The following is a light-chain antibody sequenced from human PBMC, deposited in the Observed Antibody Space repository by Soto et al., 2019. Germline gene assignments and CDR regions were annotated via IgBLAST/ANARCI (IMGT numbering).Light chain of an antibody. J-gene: IGKJ4*01. CDR3: QQYGSSPLT. V-gene: IGKV3-20*01. CDR2: RAS. CDR1: QSVSSSY. Sequence: EIVFTQSPGTLSLSPGERATLSCRASQSVSSSYLAWYQKKPGQAXKVLIYRASSRATGIPDRFSGSGSGTDFTLTISRLEPEDFAVYYCQQYGSSPLTFGGGTKVDIK.